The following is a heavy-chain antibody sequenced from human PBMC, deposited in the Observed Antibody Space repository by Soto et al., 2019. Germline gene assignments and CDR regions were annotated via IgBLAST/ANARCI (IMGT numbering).Heavy chain of an antibody. V-gene: IGHV4-59*01. CDR1: GASISGYH. D-gene: IGHD3-10*01. J-gene: IGHJ4*02. CDR3: ARDMVRGVPHY. CDR2: ISCSGAT. Sequence: SETLSLTCTVSGASISGYHWSWIRQFPGKGLECLGYISCSGATNYNPSLKSRVTMSIDTSKNQFSLKLSSVTAADTAVYYCARDMVRGVPHYWGQGTLVTVSS.